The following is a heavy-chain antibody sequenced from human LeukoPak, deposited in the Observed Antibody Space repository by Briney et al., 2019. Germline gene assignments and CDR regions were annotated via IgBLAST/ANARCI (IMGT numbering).Heavy chain of an antibody. D-gene: IGHD5-12*01. Sequence: GASVKVSCKASGYTFTSYAISWVRQAPGQGLEWMGGIIPIFGTANYAQKFQGRVTITADESTSTAYMELSSLRSEDTAVYYCAREYSGYDYSAFDYWGQGTLVTVSS. V-gene: IGHV1-69*13. CDR3: AREYSGYDYSAFDY. CDR2: IIPIFGTA. CDR1: GYTFTSYA. J-gene: IGHJ4*02.